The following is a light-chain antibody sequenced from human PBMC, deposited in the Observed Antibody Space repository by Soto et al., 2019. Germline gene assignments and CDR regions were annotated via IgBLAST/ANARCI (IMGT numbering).Light chain of an antibody. CDR3: HQRSNWPLT. J-gene: IGKJ4*01. CDR1: LSVRRS. Sequence: EVVLTQSPATLSWSPGGRATLSCRASLSVRRSLAWYQQKPGQALRLIISDVSKRAAGVPARFSGSGSGTDFNLTISSLEPDDFAVYYCHQRSNWPLTVGGGTQLASK. V-gene: IGKV3-11*01. CDR2: DVS.